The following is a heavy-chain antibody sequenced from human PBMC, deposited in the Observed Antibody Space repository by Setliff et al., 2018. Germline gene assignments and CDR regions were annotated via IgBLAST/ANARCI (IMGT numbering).Heavy chain of an antibody. CDR3: ARSPANGGHDAFDI. Sequence: GGSLRLSCAASGFTFSNYDMNWVRQAPGKGLEWVSSISPDSIHIYYADSVKGRFTISRDNARDSLYLHMNSLGAEDTAVYYCARSPANGGHDAFDIWGQGTMVTVSS. V-gene: IGHV3-21*01. CDR1: GFTFSNYD. J-gene: IGHJ3*02. D-gene: IGHD6-25*01. CDR2: ISPDSIHI.